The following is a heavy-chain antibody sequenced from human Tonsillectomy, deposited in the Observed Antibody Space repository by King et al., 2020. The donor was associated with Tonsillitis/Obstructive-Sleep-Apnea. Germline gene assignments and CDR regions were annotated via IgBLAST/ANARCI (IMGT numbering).Heavy chain of an antibody. CDR3: ARVGDYGDPDAFDI. J-gene: IGHJ3*02. CDR2: ISYDGRNK. V-gene: IGHV3-30*01. CDR1: GFTFSSYA. Sequence: VQLVESGGGVVQPGRSLRLSCAASGFTFSSYAMHWVRQAPGKGLEWVAVISYDGRNKYYADSVKGRFTISRDNSKNTLYLQMNSLRAEDTAVYYCARVGDYGDPDAFDIWGQGTMVTVSS. D-gene: IGHD4-17*01.